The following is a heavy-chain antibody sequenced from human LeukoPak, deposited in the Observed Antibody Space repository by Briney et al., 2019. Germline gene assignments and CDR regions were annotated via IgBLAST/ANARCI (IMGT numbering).Heavy chain of an antibody. Sequence: SQTLSLTCTVSGGSISSGDYYWSWIRQPPGKGLEWIGSIYYCGSTYYNPSLKSRVTISIDTSKNQFSLKLSSVTAADTAVYYCARADYDYVWGSYRYYYFDYWGQGTLVTVSS. D-gene: IGHD3-16*02. V-gene: IGHV4-30-4*01. CDR2: IYYCGST. CDR3: ARADYDYVWGSYRYYYFDY. J-gene: IGHJ4*02. CDR1: GGSISSGDYY.